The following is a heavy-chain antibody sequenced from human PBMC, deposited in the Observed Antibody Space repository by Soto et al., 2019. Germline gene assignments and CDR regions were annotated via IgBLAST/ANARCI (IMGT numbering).Heavy chain of an antibody. CDR3: ARASKYRREWYVPCGI. D-gene: IGHD2-2*01. CDR1: GYNFTDYD. J-gene: IGHJ4*02. Sequence: QVQLVQSGAEVKKPGASVKVSCKASGYNFTDYDMHWVRQAPGQGLEWMGMINPNDDAINYAQKFQDRVTMTRHSPTSTVYMELSSLRPEDTAMYYCARASKYRREWYVPCGIWGQGTQITVSS. V-gene: IGHV1-46*01. CDR2: INPNDDAI.